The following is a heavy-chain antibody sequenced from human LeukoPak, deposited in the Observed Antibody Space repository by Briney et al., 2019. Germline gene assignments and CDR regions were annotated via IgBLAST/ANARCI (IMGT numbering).Heavy chain of an antibody. Sequence: ASVKVSCKASGYTFTTYSLAWVRQAPGQSLEWMGWISVNNGGTNYAQSFQDRVTLTRDTSTNTAYLELRSLRSDDTAIIYCATATEPRGYFLHWGQGTLVAVSS. V-gene: IGHV1-18*01. CDR1: GYTFTTYS. CDR3: ATATEPRGYFLH. CDR2: ISVNNGGT. J-gene: IGHJ1*01. D-gene: IGHD6-25*01.